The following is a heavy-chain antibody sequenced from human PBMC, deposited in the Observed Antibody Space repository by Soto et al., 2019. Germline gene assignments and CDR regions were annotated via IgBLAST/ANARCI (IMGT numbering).Heavy chain of an antibody. Sequence: SETLSLTCTVSGGSISSYYWSWTRRPPGKGLEWIGYIYNSGSTHSNPSLQSRVTISVDTSKNQFSLKLSSVTAADTGIYYCARARITMVREVIKYNMDVWGQGTTVTVSS. V-gene: IGHV4-59*01. J-gene: IGHJ6*02. CDR3: ARARITMVREVIKYNMDV. CDR2: IYNSGST. D-gene: IGHD3-10*01. CDR1: GGSISSYY.